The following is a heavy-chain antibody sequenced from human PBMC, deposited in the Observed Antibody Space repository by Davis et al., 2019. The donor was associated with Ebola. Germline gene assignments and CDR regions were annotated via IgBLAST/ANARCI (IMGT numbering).Heavy chain of an antibody. CDR2: IYNSGST. CDR1: GGSISHDNY. Sequence: PSETLSLTCTVSGGSISHDNYWSWIRQPPGEGLEWIGHIYNSGSTNYNPSLKSRVTISLDTSQNQFSLRLSSVTAADTAVYYCARGVYHFVSSYYYYIDVWGKGTTVAVS. V-gene: IGHV4-61*01. CDR3: ARGVYHFVSSYYYYIDV. J-gene: IGHJ6*03. D-gene: IGHD2-2*01.